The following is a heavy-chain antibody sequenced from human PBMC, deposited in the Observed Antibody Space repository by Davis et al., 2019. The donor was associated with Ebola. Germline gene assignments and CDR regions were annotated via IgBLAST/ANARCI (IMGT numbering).Heavy chain of an antibody. CDR3: ARETSGDY. V-gene: IGHV3-21*01. CDR2: ISSSSHYI. Sequence: GESLKISCEASGFTFSSYTMNWVRQAPGKGLEWISSISSSSHYIYYADSAKGRFTISRDNAKNSLYLQMDSLRVEDTAVYYCARETSGDYWGQGTLVTVSS. D-gene: IGHD7-27*01. CDR1: GFTFSSYT. J-gene: IGHJ4*02.